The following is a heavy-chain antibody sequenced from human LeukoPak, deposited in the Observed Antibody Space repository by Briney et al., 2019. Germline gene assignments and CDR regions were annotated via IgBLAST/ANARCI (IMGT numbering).Heavy chain of an antibody. CDR1: GFTFSSYA. CDR3: ARGRGTSGWYYFDY. V-gene: IGHV3-64*01. Sequence: GGSLRLSCAASGFTFSSYAMQWVRQAPGKGLEYVSTVSVSGDNTYYTSPVRGRFTISRDNSKNTVYLQMGSLRAEDMAVYYCARGRGTSGWYYFDYWGQGTLVTVSS. J-gene: IGHJ4*02. CDR2: VSVSGDNT. D-gene: IGHD6-19*01.